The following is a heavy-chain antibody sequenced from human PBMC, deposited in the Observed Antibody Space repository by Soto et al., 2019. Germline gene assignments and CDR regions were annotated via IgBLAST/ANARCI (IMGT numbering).Heavy chain of an antibody. CDR3: XXXXGXXNWFDP. V-gene: IGHV3-48*02. J-gene: IGHJ5*02. Sequence: EVQLVESGGGLVQPGGSLRLSCAASGFTFSSYSMNWVRQAPGKGLEWVSYISSSSSTIYYADSVKGRFTISRDNAKNSLYLQMNSLRDEDTAVXXXXXXXGXXNWFDPWGQGTLVTVSS. CDR1: GFTFSSYS. CDR2: ISSSSSTI.